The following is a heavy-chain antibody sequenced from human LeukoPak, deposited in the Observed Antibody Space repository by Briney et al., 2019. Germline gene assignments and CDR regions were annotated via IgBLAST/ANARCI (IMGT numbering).Heavy chain of an antibody. CDR1: GFTVSSNY. Sequence: GGSLRLSCAASGFTVSSNYMSWVRQAPGKGLEGVSVIYSGGSKYYTDSVKGRFTISRDNSKNTLYLQMNSLRAEDTAVYYCARAYGMDVWGQGTTVTVSS. V-gene: IGHV3-66*02. CDR3: ARAYGMDV. CDR2: IYSGGSK. J-gene: IGHJ6*02.